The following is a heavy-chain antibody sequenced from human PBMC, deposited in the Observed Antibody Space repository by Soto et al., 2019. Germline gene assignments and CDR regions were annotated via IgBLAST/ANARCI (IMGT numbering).Heavy chain of an antibody. J-gene: IGHJ5*02. CDR1: DGSFSGYY. V-gene: IGHV4-34*01. CDR2: INHAGST. D-gene: IGHD2-2*01. Sequence: QVQLQQWGAGLLKPSETLSLTCAVYDGSFSGYYWSWIRQPPGKGLEWIGEINHAGSTNNNPSLKSRVTISVDTSKNQFSRKLSSVTAVDTAVYYCARGQELGYCSSTCCSSWFDPWCQGTLVTDSS. CDR3: ARGQELGYCSSTCCSSWFDP.